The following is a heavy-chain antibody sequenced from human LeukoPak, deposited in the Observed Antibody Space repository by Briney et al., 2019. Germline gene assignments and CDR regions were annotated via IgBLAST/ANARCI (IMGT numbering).Heavy chain of an antibody. CDR1: GGSISSYY. D-gene: IGHD6-13*01. Sequence: PSETLSLTCTVSGGSISSYYWSWIRQPPGKGLEWIGYIYYSGSTNYNPSLKSRVTISVDTSKNQFSLKLSSVTAADTAVYYCARGSIQNGIAAAYDAFDIWGQGTMVTVSS. J-gene: IGHJ3*02. V-gene: IGHV4-59*08. CDR2: IYYSGST. CDR3: ARGSIQNGIAAAYDAFDI.